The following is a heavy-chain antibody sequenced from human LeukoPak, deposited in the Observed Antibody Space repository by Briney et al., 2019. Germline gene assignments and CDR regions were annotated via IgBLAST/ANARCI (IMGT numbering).Heavy chain of an antibody. CDR1: GGSIGSGSYY. Sequence: SETLSHTCTVSGGSIGSGSYYWSWIRQPAGKGLEWIGRIYTSGSTNYNPSLKSRVTISLDTSKNQFSLKLSSVTAADTAVYYCARDGSGYYDTSGYRNWGQGTLVTVSS. D-gene: IGHD3-22*01. J-gene: IGHJ4*02. CDR3: ARDGSGYYDTSGYRN. V-gene: IGHV4-61*02. CDR2: IYTSGST.